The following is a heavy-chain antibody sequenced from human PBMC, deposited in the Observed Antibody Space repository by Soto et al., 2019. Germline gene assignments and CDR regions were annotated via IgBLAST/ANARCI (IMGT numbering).Heavy chain of an antibody. D-gene: IGHD4-17*01. V-gene: IGHV1-2*04. J-gene: IGHJ6*01. CDR1: GYTFTGYY. Sequence: ASAKVSCKASGYTFTGYYMHWVRQAPGQGLEWMGWINPNSGGANCAQKFQGWVTMTGDTSTSTAYMELSRLRSDDTPVYHCARNLTAVNTYSSYAMAVLGKGTTVTVSS. CDR2: INPNSGGA. CDR3: ARNLTAVNTYSSYAMAV.